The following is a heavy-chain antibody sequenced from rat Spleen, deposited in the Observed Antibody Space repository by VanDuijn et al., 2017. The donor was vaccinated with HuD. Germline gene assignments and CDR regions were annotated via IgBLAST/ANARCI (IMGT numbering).Heavy chain of an antibody. J-gene: IGHJ2*01. CDR1: GFTFSDYD. CDR2: ISYEGSST. CDR3: TRAGGYGFDY. Sequence: EVQLVESGGGLVQPGRSMKFSCAASGFTFSDYDMAWVRQAPTKGLEWVASISYEGSSTYYGDSVKGRFTISRDNAKSTLYLQMNSLRSEDTATYYCTRAGGYGFDYWGQGVMVTVSS. D-gene: IGHD1-11*01. V-gene: IGHV5-22*01.